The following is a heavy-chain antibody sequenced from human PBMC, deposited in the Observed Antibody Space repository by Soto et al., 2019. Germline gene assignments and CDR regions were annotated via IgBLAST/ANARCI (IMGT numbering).Heavy chain of an antibody. V-gene: IGHV3-30*18. CDR1: GFTFSSYG. D-gene: IGHD3-22*01. CDR3: TKDIYAMIVVPDAFDI. Sequence: PGGSLTLSCAASGFTFSSYGMHYVRQAPGKGLEWVAAISYDGSNKYYADSMKGRFTVSRDNSKNALYLQVNSLRAEDTAVYYCTKDIYAMIVVPDAFDIWGQGTMVTVSS. J-gene: IGHJ3*02. CDR2: ISYDGSNK.